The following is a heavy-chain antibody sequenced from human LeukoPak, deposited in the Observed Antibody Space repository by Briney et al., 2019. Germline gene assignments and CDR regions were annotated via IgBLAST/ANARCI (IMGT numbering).Heavy chain of an antibody. V-gene: IGHV1-18*01. Sequence: ASVKVSCKASGYTFTSYGISWVRQAPGQGLEWMGWISAYNGNTNYAQKLQDRVTMTTDTSTSTAYMELRSLRSDDTAVYYCARDSGGYSTGWYCDYWGQGTLVTVSS. J-gene: IGHJ4*02. CDR3: ARDSGGYSTGWYCDY. D-gene: IGHD6-19*01. CDR2: ISAYNGNT. CDR1: GYTFTSYG.